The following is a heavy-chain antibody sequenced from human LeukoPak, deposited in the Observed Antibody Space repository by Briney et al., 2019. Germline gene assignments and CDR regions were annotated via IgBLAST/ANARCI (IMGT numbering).Heavy chain of an antibody. CDR1: GFTFSSYV. V-gene: IGHV3-30*04. D-gene: IGHD4-23*01. Sequence: GGSLRLSCAASGFTFSSYVMHWVRQAPGKGLEWVAIISYDGSNEYYADSVKGRFTISRDNSKNTLYLQMNSLRAADTAVYYCARVKGGNYGGDAFDIWGQGTMVTVSS. CDR3: ARVKGGNYGGDAFDI. J-gene: IGHJ3*02. CDR2: ISYDGSNE.